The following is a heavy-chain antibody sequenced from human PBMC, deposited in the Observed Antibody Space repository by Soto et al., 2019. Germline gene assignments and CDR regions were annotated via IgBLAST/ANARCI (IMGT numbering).Heavy chain of an antibody. CDR2: MYSSGST. Sequence: SETLSLTCTVSGGSFSRYKWSWIRQPPGKGLEYIGYMYSSGSTDYNPSLKGRVTMSLDTSKNQFSLKLTSATAADTAVYYCAREWSAFDYWGPGTMVTVYS. V-gene: IGHV4-59*01. CDR1: GGSFSRYK. J-gene: IGHJ4*02. D-gene: IGHD2-15*01. CDR3: AREWSAFDY.